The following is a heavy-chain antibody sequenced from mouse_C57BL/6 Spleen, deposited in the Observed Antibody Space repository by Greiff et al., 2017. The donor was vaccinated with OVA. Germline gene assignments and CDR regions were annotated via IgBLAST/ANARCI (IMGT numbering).Heavy chain of an antibody. V-gene: IGHV1-52*01. CDR1: GYTFTSYW. CDR2: IDPSDSET. D-gene: IGHD1-1*02. J-gene: IGHJ1*03. CDR3: ANYGGHWYFDV. Sequence: VQLQQPGAELVRPGSSVKLSCKASGYTFTSYWMHWVKQRPIQGLEWIGNIDPSDSETHYNQKFKDKATLTVDKSSSTAYMQLSSLTSEDSAVYYCANYGGHWYFDVWGTGTTVTVSS.